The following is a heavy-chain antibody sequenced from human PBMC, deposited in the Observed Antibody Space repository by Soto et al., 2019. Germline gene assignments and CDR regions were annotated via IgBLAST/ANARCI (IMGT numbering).Heavy chain of an antibody. CDR2: ISYDGSNK. Sequence: LRLSCAASGFTFSSYGMHWVRQVPGKGLEWVAVISYDGSNKYYADPVNGRFTISRDNSKNTLYLQMNSLRAEDTAVYYCARDRMGMVALFDYWGQGTLVTVSS. CDR1: GFTFSSYG. CDR3: ARDRMGMVALFDY. J-gene: IGHJ4*02. D-gene: IGHD5-12*01. V-gene: IGHV3-30*03.